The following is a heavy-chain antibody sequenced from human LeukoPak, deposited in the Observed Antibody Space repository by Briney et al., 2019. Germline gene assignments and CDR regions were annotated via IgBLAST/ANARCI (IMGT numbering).Heavy chain of an antibody. J-gene: IGHJ2*01. CDR1: GDSITNSRFY. CDR2: VYHSGGT. Sequence: PSETLSLTCTVSGDSITNSRFYWGWIRQPPGKGLEWIGSVYHSGGTYHSPSLKSRLTISLDKSKNQFSLQLTSVTAADTAVYYCARSAPHYDFWSGYSHYWYFDLWGRGTLVTVSS. CDR3: ARSAPHYDFWSGYSHYWYFDL. D-gene: IGHD3-3*01. V-gene: IGHV4-39*07.